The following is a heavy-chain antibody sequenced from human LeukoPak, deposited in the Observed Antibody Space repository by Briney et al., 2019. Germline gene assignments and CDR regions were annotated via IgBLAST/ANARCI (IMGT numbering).Heavy chain of an antibody. J-gene: IGHJ6*03. CDR1: GFTFSSYS. Sequence: GGSLRLSCAASGFTFSSYSMNWVRQAPGKGLEWVSSISSSSSSYIYYADSVKGRFTISRDNAKNSLYLQMNSLRAEDTAVYYCASPATYGDARGYYYYMDVWGKGTTVTVSS. CDR3: ASPATYGDARGYYYYMDV. CDR2: ISSSSSSYI. D-gene: IGHD4-17*01. V-gene: IGHV3-21*01.